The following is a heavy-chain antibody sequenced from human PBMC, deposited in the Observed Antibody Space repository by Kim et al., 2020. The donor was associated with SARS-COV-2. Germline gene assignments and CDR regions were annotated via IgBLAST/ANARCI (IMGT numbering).Heavy chain of an antibody. CDR3: ARETLEGDFVNWFDP. CDR2: IYYSGST. J-gene: IGHJ5*02. Sequence: SETLSLTCTVSGGSISSYYWSWIRQPPGKGLEWIGYIYYSGSTNYNPSLKSRVTISVDTSKNQFSLKLSSVTAADTAVYYCARETLEGDFVNWFDPWGQGTLVTVSS. V-gene: IGHV4-59*13. CDR1: GGSISSYY. D-gene: IGHD3-16*01.